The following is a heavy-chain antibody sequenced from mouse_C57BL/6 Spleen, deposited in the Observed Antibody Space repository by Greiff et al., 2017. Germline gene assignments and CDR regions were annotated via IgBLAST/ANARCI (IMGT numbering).Heavy chain of an antibody. V-gene: IGHV1-81*01. CDR3: ARGGVYYGSSFDY. D-gene: IGHD1-1*01. Sequence: QVQLQQSGAELARPGASVKLSCKASGYTFTSYGISWVKQRTGQGLEWIGEIYPRRGNTYYNEKFKGKATLTADKSSSTAYMELRSLTSEDSAVYFCARGGVYYGSSFDYWGQGTTLTVSS. CDR1: GYTFTSYG. CDR2: IYPRRGNT. J-gene: IGHJ2*01.